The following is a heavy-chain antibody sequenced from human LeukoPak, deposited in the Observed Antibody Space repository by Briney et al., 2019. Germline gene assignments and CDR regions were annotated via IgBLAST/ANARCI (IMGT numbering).Heavy chain of an antibody. CDR2: INWNGGST. CDR3: ARVIAIRAAAGTFDY. CDR1: GFTFDDYG. J-gene: IGHJ4*02. D-gene: IGHD6-13*01. V-gene: IGHV3-20*04. Sequence: GGSLRLSCAASGFTFDDYGMSWVRQAPGKGLEWVGFINWNGGSTGYAESVKGRFTISRDNAKNSLYLQMNSLRTEDTALYYCARVIAIRAAAGTFDYWGQGTLVTVSS.